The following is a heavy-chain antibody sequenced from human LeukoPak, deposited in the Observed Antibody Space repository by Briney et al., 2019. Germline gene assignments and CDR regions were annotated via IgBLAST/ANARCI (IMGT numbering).Heavy chain of an antibody. Sequence: GGSLRLSCAASGFTFSSYSVNWVRQAPGKGLEWVANIKEDGSEIHYVDSVKGRFTISRDNAKNSLYLQIHSLSAEDTAVYYCARDADPYSSGWYYWGQGTLVTVSS. CDR1: GFTFSSYS. CDR3: ARDADPYSSGWYY. D-gene: IGHD6-19*01. J-gene: IGHJ4*02. CDR2: IKEDGSEI. V-gene: IGHV3-7*01.